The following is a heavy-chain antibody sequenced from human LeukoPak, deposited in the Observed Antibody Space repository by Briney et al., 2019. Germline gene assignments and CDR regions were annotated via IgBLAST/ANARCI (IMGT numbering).Heavy chain of an antibody. V-gene: IGHV3-48*04. D-gene: IGHD5-24*01. CDR3: AREAGYNPPDY. CDR1: GFTFSSYS. CDR2: ISSSSSTI. Sequence: GGSLRLSCAASGFTFSSYSMNWVRQAPGKGLEWVSYISSSSSTIYYADSVKGRFTISRDNAKNSLYLQMNSLRAEDTAVYYCAREAGYNPPDYWGQGTLVTVSS. J-gene: IGHJ4*02.